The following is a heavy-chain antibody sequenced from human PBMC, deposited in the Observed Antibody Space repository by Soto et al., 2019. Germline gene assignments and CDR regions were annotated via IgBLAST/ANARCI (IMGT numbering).Heavy chain of an antibody. D-gene: IGHD4-4*01. CDR3: ARHISNCRYYYYAMDV. CDR2: IYPGDSDT. V-gene: IGHV5-51*01. CDR1: GYPFPDYC. J-gene: IGHJ6*02. Sequence: PRESPKTPVECPGYPFPDYCIRLVLQLPAKGLEWRGIIYPGDSDTRYSPSFQGHATITVDKSTSTAYLQWNTLKASDTAMYYCARHISNCRYYYYAMDVWGQGTTVTVSS.